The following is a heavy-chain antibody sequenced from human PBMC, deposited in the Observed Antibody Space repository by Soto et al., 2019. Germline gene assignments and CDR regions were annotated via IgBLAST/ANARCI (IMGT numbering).Heavy chain of an antibody. CDR2: ISYDGSNK. D-gene: IGHD6-13*01. CDR1: GFTFSSYA. J-gene: IGHJ4*02. V-gene: IGHV3-30-3*01. Sequence: QVQLVESGGGVVQPGRSLRLSCAASGFTFSSYAMHWVRQAPDKGLEWVAVISYDGSNKYYADSVKGRFTISRDNSKNTLYLQMNSLRAEDTAVYYCARDSSRGRIGYWGQGTLVTVSS. CDR3: ARDSSRGRIGY.